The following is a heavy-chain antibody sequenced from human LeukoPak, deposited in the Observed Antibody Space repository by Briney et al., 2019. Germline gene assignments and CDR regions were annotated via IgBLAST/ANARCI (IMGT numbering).Heavy chain of an antibody. Sequence: PSETLSLTCTVSGGSISSGSYYWSWIRQPAGKGLEWIGRIYTSGSTNYNPSLKSRVTISVDTSKNQFSLKLSSVTAADTAVYYCARRLGSQTWEDYYYYMDVWGKGTTVTVSS. V-gene: IGHV4-61*02. CDR2: IYTSGST. CDR1: GGSISSGSYY. J-gene: IGHJ6*03. D-gene: IGHD1-26*01. CDR3: ARRLGSQTWEDYYYYMDV.